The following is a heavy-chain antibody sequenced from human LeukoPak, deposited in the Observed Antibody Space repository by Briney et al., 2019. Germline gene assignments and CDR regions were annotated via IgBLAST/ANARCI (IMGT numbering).Heavy chain of an antibody. CDR3: AKDLYAITMVRGVIHTYYYYGMDV. CDR2: ISGSGGST. CDR1: GFTFSSYA. D-gene: IGHD3-10*01. J-gene: IGHJ6*02. Sequence: PGGSLRLSCAASGFTFSSYAMSWVRQAPGKGLEWVSAISGSGGSTYYADSVKGRFTISRDNSKNTLYLQMNSLRAEDTAVYYCAKDLYAITMVRGVIHTYYYYGMDVWGQGTTVTVSS. V-gene: IGHV3-23*01.